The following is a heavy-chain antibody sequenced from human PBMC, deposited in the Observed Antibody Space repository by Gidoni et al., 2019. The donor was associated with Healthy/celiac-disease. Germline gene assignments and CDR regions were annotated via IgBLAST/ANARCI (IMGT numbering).Heavy chain of an antibody. J-gene: IGHJ4*02. CDR3: ASSGRGWDTIFGVGLDY. V-gene: IGHV3-7*02. D-gene: IGHD3-3*01. CDR2: IKQDGSEK. Sequence: EVQLVESGGGLVQPGGSLRLSCAASGFTFSSYWMSWVRQATGKGLEWVANIKQDGSEKYYVDSVKGRFTISRDNAKNSLYLQMNSLRAEDTAVYYCASSGRGWDTIFGVGLDYWGQGTLVTVSS. CDR1: GFTFSSYW.